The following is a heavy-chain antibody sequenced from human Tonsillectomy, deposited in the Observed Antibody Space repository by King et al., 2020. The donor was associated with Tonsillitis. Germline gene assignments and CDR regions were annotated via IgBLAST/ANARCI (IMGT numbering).Heavy chain of an antibody. D-gene: IGHD6-19*01. CDR2: ISSSSSTI. CDR3: AGDREVAVAGYYYYYGMDV. Sequence: VQLVESGGGLVQPGGSLRLSCAASGFTFSSYSMNWVRQAPGKGLEWVSYISSSSSTIYYADSVKGRFTISRDNAKNSLYLQMNSLRAEDTAVYYCAGDREVAVAGYYYYYGMDVWGQGTTVTVSS. V-gene: IGHV3-48*04. CDR1: GFTFSSYS. J-gene: IGHJ6*02.